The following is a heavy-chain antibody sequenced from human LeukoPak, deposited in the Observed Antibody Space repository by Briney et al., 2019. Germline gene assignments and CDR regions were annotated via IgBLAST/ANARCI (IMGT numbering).Heavy chain of an antibody. D-gene: IGHD6-13*01. CDR1: GGTFSSYA. J-gene: IGHJ3*02. V-gene: IGHV1-69*04. CDR2: IIPILGIA. CDR3: ASYAGDGSSWSNAFDI. Sequence: ASVKVSCKASGGTFSSYAISWVRQAPGQGLEWMGRIIPILGIANYAQKFQGRVTITADKSTSTAYMELSSLRSEDTAVYYCASYAGDGSSWSNAFDIWGQGTMVTVSS.